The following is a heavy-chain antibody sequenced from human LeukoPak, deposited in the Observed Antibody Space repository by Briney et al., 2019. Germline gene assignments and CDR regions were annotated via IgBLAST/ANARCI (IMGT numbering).Heavy chain of an antibody. Sequence: ASVKVSCKASGYTFTSYGISWVRQAPGQGLEWMGWIGAYNGNTNYAQKLQGRVTMTTDTSTSTAYMELRSLRSDDTAVYYCARDRDEAYYYDSSGYYLNYWGQGTLVTVSS. CDR1: GYTFTSYG. V-gene: IGHV1-18*01. CDR3: ARDRDEAYYYDSSGYYLNY. J-gene: IGHJ4*02. D-gene: IGHD3-22*01. CDR2: IGAYNGNT.